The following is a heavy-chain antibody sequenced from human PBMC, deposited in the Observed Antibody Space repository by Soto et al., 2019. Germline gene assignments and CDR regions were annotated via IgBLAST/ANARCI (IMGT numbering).Heavy chain of an antibody. D-gene: IGHD3-3*01. V-gene: IGHV3-30*03. CDR2: ISYDGTNK. J-gene: IGHJ6*02. CDR1: GFIFNNYG. CDR3: ARDRNFWSGYYSRPYYYYGMDV. Sequence: QAGGSLRLSCAASGFIFNNYGMHWVRQAPGMGLEWVAVISYDGTNKYYADSVKGRFTISRDNSKNTVHLQMNSLRPDDTAVYYCARDRNFWSGYYSRPYYYYGMDVWGQGTTVTAP.